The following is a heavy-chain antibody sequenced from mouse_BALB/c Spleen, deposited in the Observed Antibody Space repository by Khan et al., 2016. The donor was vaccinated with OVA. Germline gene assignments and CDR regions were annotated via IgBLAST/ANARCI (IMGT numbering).Heavy chain of an antibody. CDR3: ARRGLRWDFDY. J-gene: IGHJ2*01. D-gene: IGHD1-1*01. CDR2: INPSTGYT. Sequence: QVQLQQSGAELAKPGASVKMSCKASGYTFINYWILWVKQRPGQCLEWIGYINPSTGYTEYNQNFKDKATLTADKSSSTAYMQLSRLTAEESAVYYCARRGLRWDFDYWGQGTTLTVSS. V-gene: IGHV1-7*01. CDR1: GYTFINYW.